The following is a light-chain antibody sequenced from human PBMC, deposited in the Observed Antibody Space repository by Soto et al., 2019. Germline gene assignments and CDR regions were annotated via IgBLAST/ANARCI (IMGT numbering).Light chain of an antibody. CDR1: QSLSGY. J-gene: IGKJ5*01. CDR3: QQYSNWPTFT. V-gene: IGKV3-11*01. Sequence: EIVWTQSPATLSLSLEERATLSCMASQSLSGYLAWYQQKPCQAPRLLIYDASHRATGIPARFTGSGSGTDFTPTISSLQSADSAVYYCQQYSNWPTFTFGQGTRLEIK. CDR2: DAS.